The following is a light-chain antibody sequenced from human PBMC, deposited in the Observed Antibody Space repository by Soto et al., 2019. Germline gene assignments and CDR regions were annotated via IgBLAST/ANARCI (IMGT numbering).Light chain of an antibody. CDR3: QLRSNWPIT. V-gene: IGKV3-11*01. CDR2: DAS. CDR1: QSVSSY. Sequence: EIVLTQSPATLSLSPGERATISCRASQSVSSYLAWYQQKPGQAPRLLIYDASNRATGIPARFSGSGSGTDFTLTISSLEPEDFAVYYCQLRSNWPITFGQGTRLEIK. J-gene: IGKJ5*01.